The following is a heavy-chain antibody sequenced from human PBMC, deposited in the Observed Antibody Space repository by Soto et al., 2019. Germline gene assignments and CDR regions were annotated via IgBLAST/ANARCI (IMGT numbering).Heavy chain of an antibody. CDR1: GFTVSSNY. D-gene: IGHD3-3*01. Sequence: LRLSCAASGFTVSSNYMSWVRQAPGKGLEWVSVIYSGGSTYYADSVKGRFTISRDNSKNTLYLQMNSLRAEDTAVYYCARVGRNDFWSGYRVGSFDYWGQGTLVTVSS. CDR3: ARVGRNDFWSGYRVGSFDY. J-gene: IGHJ4*02. CDR2: IYSGGST. V-gene: IGHV3-53*01.